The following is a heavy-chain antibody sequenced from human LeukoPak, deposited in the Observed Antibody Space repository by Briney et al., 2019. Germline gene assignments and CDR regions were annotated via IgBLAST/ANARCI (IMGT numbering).Heavy chain of an antibody. CDR2: ISWNSGSI. J-gene: IGHJ4*02. Sequence: GGSLRLSCAASGFTFDDYAMHWVRQAPGKGLEWVSGISWNSGSIGYADSVKGRFTISRDNAKNSLYLQMNSLRAEDTALYYCAKATGPDFDCSGYENWGQGTLVTVSS. V-gene: IGHV3-9*01. CDR1: GFTFDDYA. CDR3: AKATGPDFDCSGYEN. D-gene: IGHD3-22*01.